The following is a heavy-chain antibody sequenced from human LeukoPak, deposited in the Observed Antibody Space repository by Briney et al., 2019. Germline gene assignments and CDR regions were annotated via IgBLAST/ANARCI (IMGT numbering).Heavy chain of an antibody. Sequence: RGSLGLSCAPSGFSLTNYWMRGVRQAPEEGLEWLAHIFEDGGEIYYVDSVKGRFTISRDNGKSSLYLQINSLRADDTALYYCARDQGSMIVVRTTNSYFDLWGRGTLVTVSS. J-gene: IGHJ2*01. CDR3: ARDQGSMIVVRTTNSYFDL. D-gene: IGHD3-22*01. CDR2: IFEDGGEI. CDR1: GFSLTNYW. V-gene: IGHV3-7*01.